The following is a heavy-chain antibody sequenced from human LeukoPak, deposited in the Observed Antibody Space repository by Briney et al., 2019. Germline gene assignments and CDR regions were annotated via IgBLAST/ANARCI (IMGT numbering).Heavy chain of an antibody. J-gene: IGHJ5*02. Sequence: ASVKVSCKASGYTFTGYDINWVRQAPGQGLEWMGWINPNSGGTNYAQKFQGRVTMTRDTSISTAYMELRRLRSDDTAVYYCARTYYDYVWGSYRFHWFDPWGQGTLVTVSS. V-gene: IGHV1-2*02. CDR1: GYTFTGYD. D-gene: IGHD3-16*02. CDR2: INPNSGGT. CDR3: ARTYYDYVWGSYRFHWFDP.